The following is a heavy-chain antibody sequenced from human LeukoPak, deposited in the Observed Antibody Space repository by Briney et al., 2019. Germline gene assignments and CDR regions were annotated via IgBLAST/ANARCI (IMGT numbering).Heavy chain of an antibody. CDR2: ISGSGGST. J-gene: IGHJ4*02. V-gene: IGHV3-23*01. CDR3: AKDRHGSGSYQDFDY. Sequence: PGGPLRLSCAASGFTFSSYAMSWVRQAPGKGLEWVSAISGSGGSTYYADSVKGRFTISRDNSKNTLYLQMNSLRAEDTAVYYCAKDRHGSGSYQDFDYWGQGTLVTVSS. CDR1: GFTFSSYA. D-gene: IGHD3-10*01.